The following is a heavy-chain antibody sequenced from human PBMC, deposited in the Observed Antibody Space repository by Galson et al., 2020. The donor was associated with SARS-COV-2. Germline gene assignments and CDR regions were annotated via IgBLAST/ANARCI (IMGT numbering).Heavy chain of an antibody. Sequence: GGSLRLSCAASGFTFSSYGMHWVRQAKGKGLEWVAVIWYDGSNKYYADSVKGRFTMSRDNSKNTLYLQMNSLRAEDTSGYYCARVRAWKWVVDGLDVWGQGTTVTVSS. D-gene: IGHD3-10*01. V-gene: IGHV3-33*01. J-gene: IGHJ6*02. CDR3: ARVRAWKWVVDGLDV. CDR1: GFTFSSYG. CDR2: IWYDGSNK.